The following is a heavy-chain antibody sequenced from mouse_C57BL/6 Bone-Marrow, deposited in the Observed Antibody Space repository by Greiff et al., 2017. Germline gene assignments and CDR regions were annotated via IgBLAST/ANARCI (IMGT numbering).Heavy chain of an antibody. CDR1: GYTFTSYW. D-gene: IGHD2-2*01. CDR2: INPSNGGT. V-gene: IGHV1-53*01. J-gene: IGHJ3*01. CDR3: ARVYYGYDGPAWFAY. Sequence: VQLKQPGTELVKPGASVKLSCKASGYTFTSYWMHWVKQRPGQGLEWIGNINPSNGGTNYNEKFKSKATLTVDKSSSTAYMQLSSLTSEDSAVYYCARVYYGYDGPAWFAYWGQGTLVTVSA.